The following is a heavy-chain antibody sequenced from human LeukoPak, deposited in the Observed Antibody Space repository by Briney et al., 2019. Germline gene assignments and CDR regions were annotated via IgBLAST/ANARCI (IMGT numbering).Heavy chain of an antibody. CDR1: GYTFTGYY. CDR3: ARGAEAETSPLDF. Sequence: ASVEVSCKASGYTFTGYYMHWVRQAPGQGLEWMGWINPNSGGTNYAQKFQGRVTMTRDTSISTAYMELSRLRSDDTAVYYCARGAEAETSPLDFWGQGTLVIVS. D-gene: IGHD6-13*01. V-gene: IGHV1-2*02. CDR2: INPNSGGT. J-gene: IGHJ4*02.